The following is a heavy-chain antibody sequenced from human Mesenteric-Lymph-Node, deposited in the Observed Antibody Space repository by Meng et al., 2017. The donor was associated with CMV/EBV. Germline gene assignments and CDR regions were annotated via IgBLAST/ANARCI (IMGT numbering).Heavy chain of an antibody. Sequence: SVKVSCKASGGTFSSYAISWVRQAPGQGLEWMGGIIPILGIANYAQKFQGRVTITADKSTSTAYMELSSLRSEDTAVYYCARRVTRTLVPAAITVPAAYYYGMDVWGQGTTVTVSS. CDR2: IIPILGIA. J-gene: IGHJ6*02. CDR3: ARRVTRTLVPAAITVPAAYYYGMDV. V-gene: IGHV1-69*10. CDR1: GGTFSSYA. D-gene: IGHD2-2*02.